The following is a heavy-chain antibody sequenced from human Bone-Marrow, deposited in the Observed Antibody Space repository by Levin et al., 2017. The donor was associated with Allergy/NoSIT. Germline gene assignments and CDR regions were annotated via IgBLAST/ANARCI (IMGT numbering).Heavy chain of an antibody. V-gene: IGHV4-59*08. CDR1: GVSIRSYY. Sequence: PSETLSLTCTVSGVSIRSYYWSWIRQSPGKGLEWIGYMYYSGSTDYNPSLKSRVTISADTSKNQFSLKLSSVTAADTAVYYCARHVWGKNDGFEIWGQGTMVTVSS. CDR2: MYYSGST. D-gene: IGHD3-16*01. J-gene: IGHJ3*02. CDR3: ARHVWGKNDGFEI.